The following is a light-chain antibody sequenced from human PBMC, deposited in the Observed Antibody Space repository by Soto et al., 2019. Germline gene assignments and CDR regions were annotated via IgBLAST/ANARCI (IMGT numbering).Light chain of an antibody. CDR2: DAS. J-gene: IGKJ5*01. CDR3: QQYTNWLPIT. V-gene: IGKV3-11*01. CDR1: KSVSRY. Sequence: NVLTQTPPKLSLSPEERATLSCRASKSVSRYLAWYQQKPGQAPRLLIYDASNRATGIPARFSGSGSGTEFTHTISSLQYEDFAVYYCQQYTNWLPITFGQGTRLEIK.